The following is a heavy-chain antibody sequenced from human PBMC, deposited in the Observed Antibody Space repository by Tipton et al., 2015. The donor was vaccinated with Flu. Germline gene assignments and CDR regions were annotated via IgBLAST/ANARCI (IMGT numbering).Heavy chain of an antibody. CDR2: IFHSGST. V-gene: IGHV4-39*07. Sequence: TLSLTCSVSGDSMTSSRYYWGWIRQPPGKGLEWIGSIFHSGSTYYNPSLESRVTISVDTSKNQFSLKLISVTAADTAVYYCARVSPGVESWFDPWGQGTLVTVSS. J-gene: IGHJ5*02. CDR3: ARVSPGVESWFDP. D-gene: IGHD3-3*01. CDR1: GDSMTSSRYY.